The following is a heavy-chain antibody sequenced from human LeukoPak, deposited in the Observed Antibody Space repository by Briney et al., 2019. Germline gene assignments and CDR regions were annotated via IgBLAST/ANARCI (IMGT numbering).Heavy chain of an antibody. V-gene: IGHV3-30*04. CDR1: GFTFSSNA. CDR3: AREGPYCGGDCYGNYYGMGV. D-gene: IGHD2-21*02. J-gene: IGHJ6*02. CDR2: ISYDGNNK. Sequence: PGRSLRLSCAASGFTFSSNAMHWVRQAPGKGLEWVAVISYDGNNKYYADSVKGRFTISRDNSKNTLYLQMNSLRAEDTAVYYCAREGPYCGGDCYGNYYGMGVWGQGTTVTVSS.